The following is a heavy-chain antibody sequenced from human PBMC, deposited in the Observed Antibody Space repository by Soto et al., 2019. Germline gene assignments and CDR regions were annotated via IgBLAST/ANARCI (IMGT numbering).Heavy chain of an antibody. D-gene: IGHD3-22*01. V-gene: IGHV1-69*01. CDR3: ARGDQYYYDSSGPNPRGDPPPF. Sequence: QVQLVQSGAEVKKPGSSVKVSCKASGGTFSSYAISWVRQAPGQGLEWMGGIIPIFGTANYAQKFQGRVTITEDESTSTAYMELSSLRYEDTAVYYCARGDQYYYDSSGPNPRGDPPPFWGQGTLVTVSS. CDR2: IIPIFGTA. J-gene: IGHJ4*02. CDR1: GGTFSSYA.